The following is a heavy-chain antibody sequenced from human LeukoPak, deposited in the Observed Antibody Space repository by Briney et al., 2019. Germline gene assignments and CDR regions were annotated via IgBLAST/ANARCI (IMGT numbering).Heavy chain of an antibody. CDR3: ARLHYYGSGSYTRDY. D-gene: IGHD3-10*01. Sequence: SETLSLTCTVSGGSISSSSYYWGWIRQPPGKGLEWIGSIYYSGSTYYNPSLKSRVTISVDTSKNQFSLKLSSVTAADTAVYYCARLHYYGSGSYTRDYWGQGTLVTVSS. V-gene: IGHV4-39*01. CDR2: IYYSGST. CDR1: GGSISSSSYY. J-gene: IGHJ4*02.